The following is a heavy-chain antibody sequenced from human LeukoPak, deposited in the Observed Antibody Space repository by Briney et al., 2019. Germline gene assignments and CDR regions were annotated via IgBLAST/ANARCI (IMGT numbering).Heavy chain of an antibody. V-gene: IGHV3-23*01. CDR3: ARGNGDYAIHPDY. CDR1: GFRSYS. Sequence: GGSLRLSCAASGFRSYSLNWVRQAPGKGLEWVSAISGSGSNTYYADSVKGRFTISRDNSKSTLYLLINSLRADDTAVYYCARGNGDYAIHPDYWGQGTLVTVSS. J-gene: IGHJ4*02. CDR2: ISGSGSNT. D-gene: IGHD4-17*01.